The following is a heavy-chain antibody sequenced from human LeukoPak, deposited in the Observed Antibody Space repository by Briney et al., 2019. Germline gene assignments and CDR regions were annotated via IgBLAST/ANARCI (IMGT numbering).Heavy chain of an antibody. D-gene: IGHD3-16*01. J-gene: IGHJ4*02. V-gene: IGHV1-46*03. CDR1: GYIFTSYY. CDR3: VREYHGGYFDF. Sequence: GASVKVSCKTCGYIFTSYYLHWVRQAPGQGLEWLGVVYPSAGTSDPAQRFRARITLSDDTSTSTVYMELRSLKSEDTAIYFCVREYHGGYFDFWGQGTLVTVSS. CDR2: VYPSAGTS.